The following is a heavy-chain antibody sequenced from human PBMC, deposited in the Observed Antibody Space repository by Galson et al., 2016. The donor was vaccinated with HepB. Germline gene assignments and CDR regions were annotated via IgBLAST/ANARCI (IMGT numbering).Heavy chain of an antibody. Sequence: SLRLSYAASGFAFSVDTMHWVRQAPGKGLEWVTVISSDSSHKYYADSVKGRFTISRDNSKDTLYLQMNSLRTEDTALYYCARDIIGGLPDYFDYWGQGTLVTVSS. CDR1: GFAFSVDT. D-gene: IGHD3-16*01. J-gene: IGHJ4*02. CDR3: ARDIIGGLPDYFDY. CDR2: ISSDSSHK. V-gene: IGHV3-30*04.